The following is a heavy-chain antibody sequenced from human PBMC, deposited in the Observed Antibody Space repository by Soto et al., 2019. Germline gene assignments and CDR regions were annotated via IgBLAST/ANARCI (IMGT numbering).Heavy chain of an antibody. CDR1: GGSISSSSYY. V-gene: IGHV4-39*01. CDR2: SYDSGST. D-gene: IGHD1-1*01. Sequence: SETLSLTCTVSGGSISSSSYYWGWIRQPPGKGLEWIGSSYDSGSTYYNPSLKSGVTISVDTSKNQFSLKLSSVTAADTAVYYCARHEQRWVQSPLPDWGQGTLVTVSS. J-gene: IGHJ4*02. CDR3: ARHEQRWVQSPLPD.